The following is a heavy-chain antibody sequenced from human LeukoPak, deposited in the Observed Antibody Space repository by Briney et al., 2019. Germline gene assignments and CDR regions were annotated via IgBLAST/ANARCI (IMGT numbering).Heavy chain of an antibody. CDR1: GFTFSSYA. Sequence: QSGGSPRLSCAASGFTFSSYAMHWVRQAPGKGLEWVAVISYDGSNKYYADSVKGRFTISRDNSKNTLYLQMNSLRAEDTAVYYCARPPRYFDWLLPFDYWGQGTLVTVSS. D-gene: IGHD3-9*01. J-gene: IGHJ4*02. CDR3: ARPPRYFDWLLPFDY. V-gene: IGHV3-30-3*01. CDR2: ISYDGSNK.